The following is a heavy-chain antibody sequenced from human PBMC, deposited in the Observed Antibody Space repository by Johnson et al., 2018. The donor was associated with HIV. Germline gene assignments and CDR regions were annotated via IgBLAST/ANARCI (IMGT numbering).Heavy chain of an antibody. J-gene: IGHJ3*02. CDR2: INWNGGST. Sequence: VQLVESGGGVVQPGGSLRLSCAASGFTFDDYGMSWVRQAPGKGLEWVSGINWNGGSTGYADSVKGRFTISRDNAKNSLYLQMSSLRTEDAGVYYCARDKAVGYSSGWHAFDIWGQGTMVTVSS. CDR3: ARDKAVGYSSGWHAFDI. CDR1: GFTFDDYG. V-gene: IGHV3-20*04. D-gene: IGHD6-19*01.